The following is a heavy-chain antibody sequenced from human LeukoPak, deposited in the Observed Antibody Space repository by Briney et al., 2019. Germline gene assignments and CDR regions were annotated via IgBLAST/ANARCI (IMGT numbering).Heavy chain of an antibody. CDR1: GGSFSGYY. D-gene: IGHD1-14*01. Sequence: SETLSLTCAVYGGSFSGYYWSWIRQPPGKGLEWIGEIPYSGTTNYNPSLKSRVTISVDTSKNQFSLKLSSVTAADTAVYYCARHEEPRGRWFDPWGQGTLVTVSS. CDR2: IPYSGTT. CDR3: ARHEEPRGRWFDP. V-gene: IGHV4-34*01. J-gene: IGHJ5*02.